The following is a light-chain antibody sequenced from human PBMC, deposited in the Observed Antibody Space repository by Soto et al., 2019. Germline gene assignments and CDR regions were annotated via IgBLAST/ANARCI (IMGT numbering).Light chain of an antibody. CDR3: EQYNNSPRT. CDR2: GAS. CDR1: QSVSSN. J-gene: IGKJ1*01. V-gene: IGKV3-15*01. Sequence: VVRQAGATRSFRRWAKATHYCRASQSVSSNLAWYQQKPGQAPRLLIYGASTRATGIPARFSGSGSGTEFTLTLRSLQSEYSAVYYCEQYNNSPRTFGQGTKVDIK.